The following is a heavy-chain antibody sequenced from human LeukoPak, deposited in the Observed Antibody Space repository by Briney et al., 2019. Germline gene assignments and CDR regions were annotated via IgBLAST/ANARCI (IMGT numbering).Heavy chain of an antibody. CDR2: INPNSGGT. CDR1: GYTFTGYY. V-gene: IGHV1-2*02. Sequence: ASVKVSCKASGYTFTGYYMHWVRQAPGQGLEWMGWINPNSGGTNYAQKFQGRVTMTRDTSISTAYMERSRLRSDDTAVYYCARDGGSSGTHFDYWGQGTLVTVSS. D-gene: IGHD6-19*01. CDR3: ARDGGSSGTHFDY. J-gene: IGHJ4*02.